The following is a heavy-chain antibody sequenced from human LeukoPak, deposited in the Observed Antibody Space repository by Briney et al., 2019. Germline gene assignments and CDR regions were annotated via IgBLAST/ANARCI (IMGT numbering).Heavy chain of an antibody. V-gene: IGHV3-23*01. J-gene: IGHJ3*02. Sequence: PGGSLRLSCAASAFTFSSYAMSCVRPPPGKGLEWVSAISGSGGSTYYADSVKGRFTISRDNAKNSLYLQMNSLRAEDTAVYYCARAPYGDYGGDAFDIWGQGTMVTVSS. CDR2: ISGSGGST. CDR1: AFTFSSYA. D-gene: IGHD4-17*01. CDR3: ARAPYGDYGGDAFDI.